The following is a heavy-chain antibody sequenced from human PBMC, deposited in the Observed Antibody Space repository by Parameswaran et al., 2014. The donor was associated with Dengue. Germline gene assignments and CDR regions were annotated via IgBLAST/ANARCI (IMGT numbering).Heavy chain of an antibody. D-gene: IGHD5-18*01. CDR2: IYPGDSDT. CDR3: ARRSNTAMAFDY. V-gene: IGHV5-51*01. J-gene: IGHJ4*02. Sequence: VRQMPGKGLEWMGIIYPGDSDTRYSPSFQGQVTISADKSISTAYLQWSSLKASDTAMYYCARRSNTAMAFDYWGQGTLVTVSS.